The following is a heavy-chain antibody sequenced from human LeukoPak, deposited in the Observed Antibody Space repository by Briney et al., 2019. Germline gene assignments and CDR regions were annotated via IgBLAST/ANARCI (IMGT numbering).Heavy chain of an antibody. J-gene: IGHJ4*02. CDR3: ATKGGFAD. Sequence: PGGSLRLSCAASGLSFSSYEMNWVRQAPGKGLEWISYISSTGSATFYADSVKGRFTISRDNAKNSLYLQMNSLRAEDTAFYYCATKGGFADWGQGTLVTVSS. CDR2: ISSTGSAT. CDR1: GLSFSSYE. V-gene: IGHV3-48*03. D-gene: IGHD5-12*01.